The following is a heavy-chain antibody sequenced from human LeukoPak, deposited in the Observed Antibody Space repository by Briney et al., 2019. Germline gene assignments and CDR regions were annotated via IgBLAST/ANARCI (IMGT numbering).Heavy chain of an antibody. J-gene: IGHJ1*01. CDR3: AKDDAVGGWPAEYFQH. V-gene: IGHV3-64D*06. CDR1: GFTFSSYA. Sequence: GGSLRLSCSASGFTFSSYAMHWVRQAPGKGLEYVSAISSNGGSTYYADSVKGRFTISRDNSKNTLYLQMSSLRAEDTAVYYCAKDDAVGGWPAEYFQHWGQGTLVTVSS. CDR2: ISSNGGST. D-gene: IGHD2-15*01.